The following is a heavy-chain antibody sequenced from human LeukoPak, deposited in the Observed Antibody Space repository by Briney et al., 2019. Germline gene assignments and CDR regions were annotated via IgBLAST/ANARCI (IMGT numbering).Heavy chain of an antibody. CDR3: AHGGIYYLDY. V-gene: IGHV3-21*04. CDR1: GFTFSSYS. CDR2: ISSSGSYI. J-gene: IGHJ4*02. Sequence: GGSLRLSCAASGFTFSSYSMNWVRQAPGKGLEWVSSISSSGSYIYYADSVKGRFTISRDISKNTLYLQMNSLRAEDTAVYYCAHGGIYYLDYWGQGALVTVSS. D-gene: IGHD3-16*01.